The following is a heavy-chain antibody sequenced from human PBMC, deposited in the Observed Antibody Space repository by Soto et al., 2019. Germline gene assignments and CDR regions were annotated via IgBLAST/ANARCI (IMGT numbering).Heavy chain of an antibody. J-gene: IGHJ4*02. V-gene: IGHV3-15*07. Sequence: EVQLVESGGGLVKPGGSLRLSCAASGFTFSEAWMNWVRQAPGKGLEWVGRIKIKRDGGSAEYAAPVKGRFTISRDDSENKLYLQMNSLEVEDTAVYYCSTEGGYRGSFWGPSHWGQGTLVTVSS. CDR3: STEGGYRGSFWGPSH. D-gene: IGHD5-12*01. CDR1: GFTFSEAW. CDR2: IKIKRDGGSA.